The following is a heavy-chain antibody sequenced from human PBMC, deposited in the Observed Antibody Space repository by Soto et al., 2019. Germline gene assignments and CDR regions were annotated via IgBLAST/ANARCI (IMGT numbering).Heavy chain of an antibody. V-gene: IGHV3-74*01. CDR3: VRVPTGGYAFSLDDY. J-gene: IGHJ4*02. Sequence: EVQLVESGGGLVQPGGSLRLSCAASGFTFSSYWMHWVGQAPGKGLVWVSRINSDGSTTTYADSVKGRFTISRDNAKNTLYLQMNSLRAEDTAVYYCVRVPTGGYAFSLDDYWGQGTPVTVSS. CDR1: GFTFSSYW. D-gene: IGHD5-12*01. CDR2: INSDGSTT.